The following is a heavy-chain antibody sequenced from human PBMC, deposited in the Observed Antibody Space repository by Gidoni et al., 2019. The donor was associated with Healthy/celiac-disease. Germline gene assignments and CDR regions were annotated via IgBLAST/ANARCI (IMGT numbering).Heavy chain of an antibody. CDR1: GFTFDDYT. Sequence: EVQLVESGGVVVQPGGSLRLSCAASGFTFDDYTMHWVRQAPGKGLEWFSLISWDGGSTYYADSVKGRCTISRDNSKNSLYLQMNSLRTEDTALYYCAKDTSWKDSSGYLDYWGQGTLVTVSS. CDR3: AKDTSWKDSSGYLDY. J-gene: IGHJ4*02. CDR2: ISWDGGST. D-gene: IGHD3-22*01. V-gene: IGHV3-43*01.